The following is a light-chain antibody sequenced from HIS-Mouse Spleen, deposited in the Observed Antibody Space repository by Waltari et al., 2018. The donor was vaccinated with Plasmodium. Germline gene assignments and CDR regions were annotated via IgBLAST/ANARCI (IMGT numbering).Light chain of an antibody. J-gene: IGLJ3*02. V-gene: IGLV3-10*01. CDR1: ALPKKY. Sequence: SYELTQPPSVSVSPGQTARITCSGDALPKKYAYWYQQKSGQAPVRGIYEDSKRLAGIPERFSGSSSGTMATLTISGAQVEDEADYYCYSTDSSGNHRVFGGGTKLTVL. CDR2: EDS. CDR3: YSTDSSGNHRV.